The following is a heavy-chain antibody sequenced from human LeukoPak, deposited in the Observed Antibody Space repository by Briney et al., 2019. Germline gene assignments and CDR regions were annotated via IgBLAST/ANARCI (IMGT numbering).Heavy chain of an antibody. Sequence: GASVKVSCKASGYTFTSYDINWVRQATGQGLEWMGWMNPNSGNTGYAQKFQGRVTMTRNTSISTAYMELSSLRSEDTAVYYCARKGYDSSGYFAHYYYYYGMDVWGQGTTVTVSS. J-gene: IGHJ6*02. CDR2: MNPNSGNT. CDR3: ARKGYDSSGYFAHYYYYYGMDV. D-gene: IGHD3-22*01. V-gene: IGHV1-8*01. CDR1: GYTFTSYD.